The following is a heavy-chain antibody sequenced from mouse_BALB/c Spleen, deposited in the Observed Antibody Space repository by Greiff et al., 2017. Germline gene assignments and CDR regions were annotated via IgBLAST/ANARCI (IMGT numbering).Heavy chain of an antibody. CDR3: ARKAGLLRCFDY. CDR1: GFTSSGIY. Sequence: VQLLQSGAELVKLGGPGKLPCKPPGFTSSGIYISWLTQKPGQSLDWFAWIYAGTGGTSYNQKLRGKAQLTVDKSSSTPYLQFSSLTTEDSAIYYCARKAGLLRCFDYWGEGTTLTVSS. V-gene: IGHV1-77*01. J-gene: IGHJ2*01. D-gene: IGHD6-1*01. CDR2: IYAGTGGT.